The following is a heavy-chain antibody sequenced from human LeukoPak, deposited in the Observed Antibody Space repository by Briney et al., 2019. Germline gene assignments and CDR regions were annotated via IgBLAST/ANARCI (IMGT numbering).Heavy chain of an antibody. Sequence: GGSLRLSCAASGFTLSDHFVDWVRQAPGKGPEWVGRTRNKAHSYTTEYAASVKGRFTISRDDSKNSPYLQMNTLKTEDTAVYYCVRVRCTSGCYVNFWGQGTLVTVSS. J-gene: IGHJ4*02. V-gene: IGHV3-72*01. CDR3: VRVRCTSGCYVNF. CDR2: TRNKAHSYTT. D-gene: IGHD6-19*01. CDR1: GFTLSDHF.